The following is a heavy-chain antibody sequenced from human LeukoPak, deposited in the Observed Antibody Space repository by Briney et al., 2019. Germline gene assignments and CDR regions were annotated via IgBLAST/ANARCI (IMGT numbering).Heavy chain of an antibody. CDR2: IYYTGSA. Sequence: SETLSLTCTVSGGSISSHYWSWIRQSPGKGLEWIGYIYYTGSATYNPSLESRVSMSVDTGMKQFSLKLKSVTAADTAVYYCAREGYFYDSSGRSRGSFDYWGQGALVTVST. D-gene: IGHD3-22*01. CDR3: AREGYFYDSSGRSRGSFDY. CDR1: GGSISSHY. J-gene: IGHJ4*02. V-gene: IGHV4-59*11.